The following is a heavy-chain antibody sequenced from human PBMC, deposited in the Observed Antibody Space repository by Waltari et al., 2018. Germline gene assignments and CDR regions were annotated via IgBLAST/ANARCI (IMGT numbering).Heavy chain of an antibody. J-gene: IGHJ3*02. CDR1: GYTFTSYY. CDR2: INPSDGST. CDR3: ARPREVYAIGNGFDI. Sequence: QVQLVQSGAEVKKPGASVKVSCKASGYTFTSYYMHWVRQAPGQGLEWMGVINPSDGSTSYAQKFQGSVTMTRDTSTSTVYMELSSLRSEDTAVYYCARPREVYAIGNGFDIWGQGTMVTVT. D-gene: IGHD2-8*01. V-gene: IGHV1-46*01.